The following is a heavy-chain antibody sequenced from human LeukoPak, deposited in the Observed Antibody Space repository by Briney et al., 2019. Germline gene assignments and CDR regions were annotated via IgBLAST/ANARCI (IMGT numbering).Heavy chain of an antibody. D-gene: IGHD4-23*01. CDR2: INHSGST. CDR3: ARGGNSDSPEFDH. J-gene: IGHJ4*02. CDR1: GGSFSGYY. Sequence: SETLSLTCAVYGGSFSGYYWSWIRQPPGKGLEWIGEINHSGSTNYNPSLKSRVTISVDTSKNQFSLMMRSVTAADTAVYYCARGGNSDSPEFDHWGQGTLVSVSS. V-gene: IGHV4-34*01.